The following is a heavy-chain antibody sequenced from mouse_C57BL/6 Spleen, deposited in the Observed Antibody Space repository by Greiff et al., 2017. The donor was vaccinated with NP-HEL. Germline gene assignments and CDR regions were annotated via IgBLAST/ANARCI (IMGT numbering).Heavy chain of an antibody. V-gene: IGHV5-12*01. CDR3: ARHKDGFDY. CDR2: ISNGGGST. CDR1: GFTFSDYY. Sequence: EVKLVESGGGLVQPGGSLKLSCAASGFTFSDYYMYWVRQTPEKRLEWVAYISNGGGSTYYPDTVKGRFTISRDNAKNTLYLQMSRLKSEDTAMYDCARHKDGFDYWGQGTTLTVSS. J-gene: IGHJ2*01.